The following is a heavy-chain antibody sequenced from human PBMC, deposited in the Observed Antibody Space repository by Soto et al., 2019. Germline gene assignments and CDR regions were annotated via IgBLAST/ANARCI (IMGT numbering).Heavy chain of an antibody. CDR1: GFTFASYA. Sequence: GGSLGLSCAASGFTFASYAMNWVRQAPGKGLEWVSGMSGSGSNTYYADSVKGRFTISRDKSKNTLYLQMNSLRAEDRAVYYCAKQMGTDPYSGYDSPIGYWGQGTLVTVSS. D-gene: IGHD5-12*01. J-gene: IGHJ4*02. CDR2: MSGSGSNT. CDR3: AKQMGTDPYSGYDSPIGY. V-gene: IGHV3-23*01.